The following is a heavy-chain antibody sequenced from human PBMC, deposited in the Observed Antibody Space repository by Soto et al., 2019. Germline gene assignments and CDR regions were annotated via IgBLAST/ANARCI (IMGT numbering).Heavy chain of an antibody. D-gene: IGHD2-15*01. CDR2: IWYDGSNK. CDR3: ARDWGDIVVVVAATHLSYYFDY. Sequence: GGSLRLSCAASGFTFSSYGMHWVRQAPGKGLEWVAVIWYDGSNKYYADSVKGRFTISRDNSKNTLYLQMNSLRAEDTAVYYCARDWGDIVVVVAATHLSYYFDYWGQGTLVTVSS. J-gene: IGHJ4*02. CDR1: GFTFSSYG. V-gene: IGHV3-33*01.